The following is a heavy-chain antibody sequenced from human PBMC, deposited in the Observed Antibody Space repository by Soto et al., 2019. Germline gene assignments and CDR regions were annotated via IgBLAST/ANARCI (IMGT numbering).Heavy chain of an antibody. V-gene: IGHV3-23*01. D-gene: IGHD2-2*01. CDR1: GFTFSSYA. Sequence: GSLRLSCAASGFTFSSYAMSWVRQAPGKGLEWVSAISGSGGSTYYADSVKGRFTISRDNSKNTLYLQMNSLRAEDTAVYYCAKTLGVVVPAAIRGYFDYWGQGTLVTVSS. CDR2: ISGSGGST. CDR3: AKTLGVVVPAAIRGYFDY. J-gene: IGHJ4*02.